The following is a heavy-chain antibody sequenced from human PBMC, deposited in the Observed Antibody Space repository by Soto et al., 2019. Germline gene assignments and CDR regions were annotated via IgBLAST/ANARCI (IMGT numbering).Heavy chain of an antibody. CDR2: IYCSGST. J-gene: IGHJ4*02. D-gene: IGHD2-2*01. CDR3: ARGSYCSSTSCSTHFDY. V-gene: IGHV4-59*01. Sequence: PSETLSLTCTVSGGSISSYYWSWIRQPPGKGLEWIGYIYCSGSTNYNPSLKSRVTISVDTSKNQFSLKLSSVTAADTAVYYCARGSYCSSTSCSTHFDYWGQGTLVTVSS. CDR1: GGSISSYY.